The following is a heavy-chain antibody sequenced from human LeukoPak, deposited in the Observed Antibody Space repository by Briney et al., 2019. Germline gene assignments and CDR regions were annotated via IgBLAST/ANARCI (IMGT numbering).Heavy chain of an antibody. Sequence: GRSLRLSCIASRFTLGDDPMSSVREAPGRGRGWVGFIRSKAYGGTTEYAASVKGRFSISRDDSISIAYLQMNSLKTEDTAVYYCTRVSAVAGDYYYYGMDVWGQGTTVSVSS. CDR3: TRVSAVAGDYYYYGMDV. CDR1: RFTLGDDP. J-gene: IGHJ6*02. D-gene: IGHD6-19*01. V-gene: IGHV3-49*04. CDR2: IRSKAYGGTT.